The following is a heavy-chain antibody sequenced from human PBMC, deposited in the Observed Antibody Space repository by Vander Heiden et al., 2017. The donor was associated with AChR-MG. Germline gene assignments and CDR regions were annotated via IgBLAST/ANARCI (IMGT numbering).Heavy chain of an antibody. CDR3: GRDSPTGAWGF. CDR2: NYYSGST. CDR1: VGPLRNGGYY. V-gene: IGHV4-31*03. Sequence: QVQLQDSGPGLVKPPQTLSLTCTVSVGPLRNGGYYWCWIRQHPGKGLEWIGDNYYSGSTYYNPYLKMRVNISGDTSKDPFFLKLGSVTAADTAVYYCGRDSPTGAWGFWGQGTLVTVSS. J-gene: IGHJ4*02. D-gene: IGHD1-1*01.